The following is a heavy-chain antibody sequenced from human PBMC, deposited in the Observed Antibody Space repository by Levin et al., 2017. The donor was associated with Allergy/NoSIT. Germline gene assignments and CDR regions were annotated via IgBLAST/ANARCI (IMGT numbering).Heavy chain of an antibody. CDR3: AREVWAGGNCVY. Sequence: KISCKASGGTFSSYAISWVRQAPGQGLEWMGGIIPIFGTANYAQKFQGRVTITADESTSTAYMELSSLRSEDTAVYYCAREVWAGGNCVYWGQGTLVTVSS. CDR1: GGTFSSYA. D-gene: IGHD4-23*01. CDR2: IIPIFGTA. V-gene: IGHV1-69*01. J-gene: IGHJ4*02.